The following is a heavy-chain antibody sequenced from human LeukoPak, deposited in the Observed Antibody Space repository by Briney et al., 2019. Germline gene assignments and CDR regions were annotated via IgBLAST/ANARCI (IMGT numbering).Heavy chain of an antibody. CDR3: AKKVWFGELAYFDY. CDR2: ISGSGGST. CDR1: GFTFSDYW. D-gene: IGHD3-10*01. J-gene: IGHJ4*02. Sequence: GGSLRLSCAASGFTFSDYWMSWVRQAPGKGLEWVSAISGSGGSTYYADSVKGRFTISRDNSKNTLYLQMNSLRAEDTAVYYCAKKVWFGELAYFDYWGQGTLVTVSS. V-gene: IGHV3-23*01.